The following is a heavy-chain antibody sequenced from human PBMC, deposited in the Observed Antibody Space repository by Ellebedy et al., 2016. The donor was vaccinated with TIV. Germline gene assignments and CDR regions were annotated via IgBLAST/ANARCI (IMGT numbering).Heavy chain of an antibody. CDR1: GLTFSDFS. D-gene: IGHD3-22*01. J-gene: IGHJ4*02. Sequence: GGSLRLSXAASGLTFSDFSFHWVRQAPGEGLEWLALISFDGSNKYYAESVKGRFTISRDNSKNTLYLQVDSLGVDDMAVYFCARGETYYSDDNNYGFEYWGQGTLVAVSS. CDR2: ISFDGSNK. V-gene: IGHV3-30*04. CDR3: ARGETYYSDDNNYGFEY.